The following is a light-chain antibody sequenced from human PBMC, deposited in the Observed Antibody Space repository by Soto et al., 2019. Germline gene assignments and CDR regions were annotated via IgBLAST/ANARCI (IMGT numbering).Light chain of an antibody. CDR3: SSYTSSSTLEV. CDR2: DVS. CDR1: SSDTGDYNY. J-gene: IGLJ1*01. V-gene: IGLV2-14*01. Sequence: QSVLTQPRSATGSPGQSFTISCSRTSSDTGDYNYVSWYQQHPGKAPKLMIYDVSNRPSGVSNRFSGSKSGNTASLTISGLQAEDEADYYCSSYTSSSTLEVFGTGTKVTVL.